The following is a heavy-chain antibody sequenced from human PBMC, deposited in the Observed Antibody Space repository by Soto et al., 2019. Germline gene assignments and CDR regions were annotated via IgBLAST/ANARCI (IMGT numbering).Heavy chain of an antibody. V-gene: IGHV4-34*01. CDR3: ARGEDIVVVPTNRENAEYFQH. CDR2: INHSGST. J-gene: IGHJ1*01. D-gene: IGHD2-2*01. CDR1: GGSFSGYY. Sequence: SETLSLTCAVYGGSFSGYYWSWIRQPPGKGLEWIGEINHSGSTNYNPSLKSRVTISVDTSKNQFSLKLSSVTAADTAVYYCARGEDIVVVPTNRENAEYFQHWGQGTLVTVSS.